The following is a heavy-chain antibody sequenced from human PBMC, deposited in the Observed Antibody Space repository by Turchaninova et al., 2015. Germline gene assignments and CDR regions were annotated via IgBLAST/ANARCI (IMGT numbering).Heavy chain of an antibody. V-gene: IGHV1-69*12. Sequence: QVQLVQSGDEAKKPGSAVRVSCKSSEGTFSSYAISRVRQAPGQCLEWMGGIIPIFGTANYAQKFQGIVTITADESTSTAYMELSSLRSEDTAVYYCARDGGDGYNYFDYWGQGTLVTVSS. CDR1: EGTFSSYA. CDR3: ARDGGDGYNYFDY. D-gene: IGHD5-24*01. J-gene: IGHJ4*02. CDR2: IIPIFGTA.